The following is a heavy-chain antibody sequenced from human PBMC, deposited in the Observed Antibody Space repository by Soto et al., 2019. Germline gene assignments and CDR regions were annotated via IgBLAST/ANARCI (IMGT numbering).Heavy chain of an antibody. CDR2: ISSSSSTI. Sequence: VGSLRLSCAASGVTFGNYNMNWIRKATGKGLEWVSYISSSSSTIYYADSVKGRFTISRDNSKNSLYLQMNSLRAEDTAVYYCARVIDYDFWSGYYDRNWFDPWGQGTLVTVSS. J-gene: IGHJ5*02. CDR1: GVTFGNYN. D-gene: IGHD3-3*01. CDR3: ARVIDYDFWSGYYDRNWFDP. V-gene: IGHV3-48*01.